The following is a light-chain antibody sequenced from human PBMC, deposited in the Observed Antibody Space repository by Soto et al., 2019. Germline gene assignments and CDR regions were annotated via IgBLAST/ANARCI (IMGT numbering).Light chain of an antibody. CDR1: RDITDY. V-gene: IGKV1-27*01. J-gene: IGKJ1*01. CDR2: AAS. Sequence: DIQMTQSPSSLSASVGDRVTITCRASRDITDYLAWYQQKPGQVPKLLISAASTLQSGVPSRFTASGSGTDFTLTITGLRPEDFATYYCQNYDSAPWTFGQGTKVDIK. CDR3: QNYDSAPWT.